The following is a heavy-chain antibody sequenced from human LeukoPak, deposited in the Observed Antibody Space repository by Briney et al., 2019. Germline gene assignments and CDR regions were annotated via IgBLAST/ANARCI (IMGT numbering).Heavy chain of an antibody. CDR3: ARDSGTTGEVKFDP. CDR2: IYYSGST. D-gene: IGHD3-10*01. J-gene: IGHJ5*02. Sequence: PSETLSLTCTVSGGSISNYYWSWIRQPPGKGLEWIGFIYYSGSTNYNPSLKSRVTMSVDTSKNQFSLKLSSVTAADTAVYYCARDSGTTGEVKFDPWGQGTLVTVSS. V-gene: IGHV4-59*12. CDR1: GGSISNYY.